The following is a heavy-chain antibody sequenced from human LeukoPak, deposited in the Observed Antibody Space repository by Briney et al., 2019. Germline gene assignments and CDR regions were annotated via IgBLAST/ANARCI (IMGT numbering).Heavy chain of an antibody. CDR1: GYTFTSYY. V-gene: IGHV1-46*01. CDR2: INPSGGST. CDR3: ARDWGYCSSTSCYPPFY. J-gene: IGHJ4*02. Sequence: GASVKVSCKASGYTFTSYYMHWVRQAPGQGLEWMGIINPSGGSTSYAQKFQGRVTMTRDTSTSTVYMELSSLRSEDTAVYYCARDWGYCSSTSCYPPFYWGQGTLVTVSS. D-gene: IGHD2-2*01.